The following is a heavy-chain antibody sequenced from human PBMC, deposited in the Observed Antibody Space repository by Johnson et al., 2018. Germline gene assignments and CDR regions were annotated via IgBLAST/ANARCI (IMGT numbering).Heavy chain of an antibody. V-gene: IGHV3-15*07. Sequence: VQLLESGGGLVKPGGSXRLSCAASAFTFSNAWMNWVRQAPGKGLEWVGRIKNKVDGGTTDDAAPVKGRVTISKNDSKNTLYLQMTSLQTEYTAVYYCLRVDSRGWDGAFDIGGQGTMVTVSS. J-gene: IGHJ3*02. CDR2: IKNKVDGGTT. D-gene: IGHD6-19*01. CDR3: LRVDSRGWDGAFDI. CDR1: AFTFSNAW.